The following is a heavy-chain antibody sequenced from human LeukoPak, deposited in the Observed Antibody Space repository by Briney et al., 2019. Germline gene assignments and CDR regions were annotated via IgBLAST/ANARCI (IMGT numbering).Heavy chain of an antibody. CDR2: ISAYNGNT. J-gene: IGHJ6*02. D-gene: IGHD6-13*01. CDR1: GYTFTSYG. Sequence: GASVKVSCKASGYTFTSYGISWVRQAPGQGLEWMGWISAYNGNTNYAQKLQGRVTMTTDTSTSTAYMELRSLRSDDTAVYYCARDGNSRQRLVNYYYGMDVWGQGTTVTVSS. CDR3: ARDGNSRQRLVNYYYGMDV. V-gene: IGHV1-18*01.